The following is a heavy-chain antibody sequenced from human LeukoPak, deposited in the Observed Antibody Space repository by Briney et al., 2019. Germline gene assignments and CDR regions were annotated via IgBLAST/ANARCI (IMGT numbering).Heavy chain of an antibody. J-gene: IGHJ3*02. CDR1: GYTFTSYD. V-gene: IGHV1-8*01. CDR2: MNPTSGNT. D-gene: IGHD6-13*01. CDR3: ARDHASSWYDEDAFDI. Sequence: ASVKVSCKASGYTFTSYDIHWVRQATGQGLEWLGWMNPTSGNTGYAQKFQGRVTITRDTSASTAYMELSSLRSEDTAVYYCARDHASSWYDEDAFDIWGQGTMVTVSS.